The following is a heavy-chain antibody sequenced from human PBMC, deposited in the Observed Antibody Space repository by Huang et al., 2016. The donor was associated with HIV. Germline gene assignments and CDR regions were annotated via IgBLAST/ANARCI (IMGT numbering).Heavy chain of an antibody. Sequence: QIQLVQSGPEVKKPGASVKVSCKASGYTFSIYGISWVRQAPGQGPGWMGWVSADSGYTNDAQNVQGRVTMTSDTSASTAYMDLRSLTSDDTAVYYCARVPSDHFSDYWGQGTLVTVSS. V-gene: IGHV1-18*01. CDR2: VSADSGYT. J-gene: IGHJ4*02. CDR1: GYTFSIYG. CDR3: ARVPSDHFSDY.